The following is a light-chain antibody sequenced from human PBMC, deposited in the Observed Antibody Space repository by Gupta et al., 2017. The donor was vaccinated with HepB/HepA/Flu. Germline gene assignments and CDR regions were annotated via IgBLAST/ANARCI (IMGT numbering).Light chain of an antibody. Sequence: DIQMTQSPFSLSASVGDRVTFSCRASQSVSSHLNWYQQKPGKAPKLLIYSASSLQSGVPKRFSGSGSGTDFTLTKTQWRSEDFANYYWQQSYGSCTFGQGTQVEIK. CDR3: QQSYGSCT. J-gene: IGKJ5*01. CDR1: QSVSSH. CDR2: SAS. V-gene: IGKV1-39*01.